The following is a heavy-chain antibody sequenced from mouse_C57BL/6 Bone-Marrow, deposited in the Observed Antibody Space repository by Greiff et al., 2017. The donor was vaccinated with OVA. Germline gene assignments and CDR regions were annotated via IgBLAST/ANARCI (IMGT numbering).Heavy chain of an antibody. D-gene: IGHD2-4*01. CDR3: ARGIHYDYPWVAY. Sequence: EVQGVESGGDLVKPGGSLKLSCAASGFTFSSYGMSWVRQTPDKRLEWVATISSGGSYTYYPDSVKGRFTISRDNAKNTLYLQMSSLKSEDTAMYYCARGIHYDYPWVAYWGQGTLVTVSA. V-gene: IGHV5-6*01. CDR2: ISSGGSYT. J-gene: IGHJ3*01. CDR1: GFTFSSYG.